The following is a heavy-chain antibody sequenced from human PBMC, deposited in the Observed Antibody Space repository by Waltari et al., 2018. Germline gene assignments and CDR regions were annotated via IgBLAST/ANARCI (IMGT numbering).Heavy chain of an antibody. J-gene: IGHJ4*02. Sequence: QVQLVQSGAEVKKPGASVKVSCKTSGYTFTGYYTYWVRQAPGQGLEWMGWINPYSGGTAYAQKFQGRVTLTRDTSISTAYMELNRLISDDSAMYYCATAPDAFQIINWGQGTLVTVSS. D-gene: IGHD2-2*01. CDR1: GYTFTGYY. V-gene: IGHV1-2*02. CDR3: ATAPDAFQIIN. CDR2: INPYSGGT.